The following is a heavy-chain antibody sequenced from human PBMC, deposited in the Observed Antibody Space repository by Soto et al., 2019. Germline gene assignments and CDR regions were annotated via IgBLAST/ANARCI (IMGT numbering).Heavy chain of an antibody. V-gene: IGHV3-30*18. CDR1: GFSFSNYG. CDR3: AKDRAPRPTHVRDYYYYVMDI. CDR2: IFHDGSQT. Sequence: GGSLRLSCAASGFSFSNYGMHWVRQAPGKGLEWVAVIFHDGSQTCYADSVKGRFSISRDNSNNTLYLQVSSLRVEDTAIYYCAKDRAPRPTHVRDYYYYVMDIWSQGTTVTVSS. D-gene: IGHD3-10*01. J-gene: IGHJ6*02.